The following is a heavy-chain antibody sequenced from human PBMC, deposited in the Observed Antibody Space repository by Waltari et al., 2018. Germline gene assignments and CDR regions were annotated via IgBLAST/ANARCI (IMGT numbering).Heavy chain of an antibody. J-gene: IGHJ4*01. CDR3: ARDVTTVTTGAYFDY. Sequence: WVEQARGQGLEWMGGINPWFGEPNYAQKFQGRVTITADESTSTAYMDVSSLTSEDTAVYYCARDVTTVTTGAYFDYWGQGTLVIVSS. CDR2: INPWFGEP. V-gene: IGHV1-69*01. D-gene: IGHD4-17*01.